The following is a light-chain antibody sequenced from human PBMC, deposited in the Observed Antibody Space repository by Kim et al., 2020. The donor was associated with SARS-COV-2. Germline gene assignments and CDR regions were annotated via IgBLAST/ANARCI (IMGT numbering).Light chain of an antibody. CDR3: AAWDDSLSGWV. CDR2: RNN. J-gene: IGLJ3*02. CDR1: SSNIGINY. V-gene: IGLV1-47*01. Sequence: ELTQPPSASGTPGQRVTISCSGSSSNIGINYVYWYQQLPGTAPKLLIYRNNQRPSGVPDRFSGPKSGTSASLAISGLRSEDEADYYCAAWDDSLSGWVFGGGTQLTVL.